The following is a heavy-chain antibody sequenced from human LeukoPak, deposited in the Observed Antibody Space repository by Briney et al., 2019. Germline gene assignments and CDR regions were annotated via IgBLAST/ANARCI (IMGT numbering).Heavy chain of an antibody. V-gene: IGHV4-39*01. CDR2: IYYSGST. CDR3: ARAVPGRTTVAKPGVEIAKLNYFDY. J-gene: IGHJ4*02. D-gene: IGHD6-19*01. Sequence: KSSETLSLTCTVSGGSISSSSYYWGWIRQPPGKGLEWIGSIYYSGSTYYNPSLKSRVAISVDTSKNQFSLKLSSVTAADTAVYYCARAVPGRTTVAKPGVEIAKLNYFDYWGQGTLVTVSS. CDR1: GGSISSSSYY.